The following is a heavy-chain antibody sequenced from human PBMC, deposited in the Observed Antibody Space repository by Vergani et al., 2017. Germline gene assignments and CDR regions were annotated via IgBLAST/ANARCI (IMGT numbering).Heavy chain of an antibody. J-gene: IGHJ1*01. CDR2: ISGSGGST. CDR1: GFTFSSYA. V-gene: IGHV3-23*01. D-gene: IGHD3-22*01. CDR3: AKIQDGYYDSSGYYYSAVTEYLQH. Sequence: EVQLLESGGGLVQPGGSLRLSCAASGFTFSSYAMSWVRQAPGKGLEWVSAISGSGGSTYYADSAKGRFTISRDNSKNTLYLQMNSLRAEDKAVYYCAKIQDGYYDSSGYYYSAVTEYLQHWGQGTLVTVSS.